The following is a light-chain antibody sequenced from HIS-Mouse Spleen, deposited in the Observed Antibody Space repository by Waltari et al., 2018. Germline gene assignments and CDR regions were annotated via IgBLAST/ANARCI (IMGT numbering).Light chain of an antibody. J-gene: IGLJ2*01. V-gene: IGLV2-8*01. CDR1: SSYVGGYNY. CDR2: EVS. CDR3: SSYAGSNNVV. Sequence: QSALTQPPSASGSPGQSVTISCTGTSSYVGGYNYVYWYQQHPSKTPKLMIYEVSKRPSGVPDRFSGSKSGNTASLTVSGLQAEDEADYYCSSYAGSNNVVFGGGTKLTVL.